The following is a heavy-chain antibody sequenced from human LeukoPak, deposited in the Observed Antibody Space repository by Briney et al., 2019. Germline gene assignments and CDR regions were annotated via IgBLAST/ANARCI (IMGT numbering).Heavy chain of an antibody. V-gene: IGHV4-59*01. CDR2: IYYSAST. CDR1: GGSIRGYS. D-gene: IGHD2-2*03. Sequence: SETLSLTSTVRGGSIRGYSWSWVRQPPGKGLEWIGYIYYSASTNYNPSLKSRVIISSDMSKNHFSLKLNSVTAADTAVYYCARAPLDFGGMDVWGQGTTVTVSS. J-gene: IGHJ6*02. CDR3: ARAPLDFGGMDV.